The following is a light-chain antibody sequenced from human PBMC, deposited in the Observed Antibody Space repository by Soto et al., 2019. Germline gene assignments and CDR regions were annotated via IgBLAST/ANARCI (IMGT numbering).Light chain of an antibody. J-gene: IGLJ1*01. CDR3: CSYAGSSSFYV. CDR2: EVN. Sequence: QSALTQPASVSGSPGQSITISCTGTSSDVGSYNLVSWYQHHPDEAPKLIIYEVNKRRSGVSNRFSGSKSGNTASLTISWLQAEDEADYYCCSYAGSSSFYVCGSGTKLTVL. CDR1: SSDVGSYNL. V-gene: IGLV2-23*02.